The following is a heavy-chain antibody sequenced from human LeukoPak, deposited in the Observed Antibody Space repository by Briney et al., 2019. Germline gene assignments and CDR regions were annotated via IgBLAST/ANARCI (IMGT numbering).Heavy chain of an antibody. CDR1: GGSISNYY. V-gene: IGHV4-59*01. D-gene: IGHD6-13*01. CDR3: ARGSTAADY. Sequence: SETLSLTCTVSGGSISNYYWSWIRQPPGKGLEWIGNIYYSGSTKYNPSLKSRVTMSVDTSKNQFSLKLTSVTAADTAVYYCARGSTAADYWGQGTLVTVSS. J-gene: IGHJ4*02. CDR2: IYYSGST.